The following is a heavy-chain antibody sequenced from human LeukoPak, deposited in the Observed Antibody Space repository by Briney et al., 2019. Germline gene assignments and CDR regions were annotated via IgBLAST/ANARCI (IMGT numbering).Heavy chain of an antibody. Sequence: GGSLRLSCAASGFTFSSYWMSWVRQAPGKGLEWVASIKQDGSEKYYVDSVKGRFTVSRDNAKNSLYLQMNSLRAEDTAVYYCAKEGPALGYSSSWYEGYYGMDVWGQGTTVTVSS. D-gene: IGHD6-13*01. V-gene: IGHV3-7*01. CDR1: GFTFSSYW. CDR3: AKEGPALGYSSSWYEGYYGMDV. CDR2: IKQDGSEK. J-gene: IGHJ6*02.